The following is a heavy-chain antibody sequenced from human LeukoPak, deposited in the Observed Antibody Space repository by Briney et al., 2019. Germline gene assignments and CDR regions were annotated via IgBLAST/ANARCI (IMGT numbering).Heavy chain of an antibody. CDR2: IYHSGST. D-gene: IGHD6-13*01. CDR1: GYSISSGYY. V-gene: IGHV4-38-2*02. Sequence: PSETLSPTCTVSGYSISSGYYWGWIRQPPGKGLEWIGSIYHSGSTYYNPSLKSRVTISVDTSKNQFSLKLSSVTAADTAVYYCARGRIAAAGIGASTWFDPWGQGTLVTVSS. CDR3: ARGRIAAAGIGASTWFDP. J-gene: IGHJ5*02.